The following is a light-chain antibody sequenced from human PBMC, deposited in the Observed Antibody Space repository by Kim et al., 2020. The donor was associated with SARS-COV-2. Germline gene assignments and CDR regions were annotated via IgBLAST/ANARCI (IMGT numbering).Light chain of an antibody. J-gene: IGLJ3*02. Sequence: QSVLTQPPSASGTPGQRVTISCSGSSSNIGSDYVYWYQQLPGTAPRLLIYRNDQRPSGVPDRFSGSKSGTSASLAISGLRSEDEAKYYCAAWDDSLSGWVFGGGTQLTVL. CDR3: AAWDDSLSGWV. V-gene: IGLV1-47*01. CDR2: RND. CDR1: SSNIGSDY.